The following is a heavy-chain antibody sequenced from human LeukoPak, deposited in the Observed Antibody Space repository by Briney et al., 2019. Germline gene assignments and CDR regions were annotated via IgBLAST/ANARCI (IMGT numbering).Heavy chain of an antibody. CDR2: ISSSSSYI. CDR1: GFTFSSYS. V-gene: IGHV3-21*01. Sequence: PGGSLRLSCAASGFTFSSYSMNWVRQAPGKGLEWVSSISSSSSYIYYADSVKGRFTISRDNAKNSLYLQMNSLRAEDTAVYYCARDLKRRAYYDSSGSDDAFDIWGQGTMVTVSS. D-gene: IGHD3-22*01. J-gene: IGHJ3*02. CDR3: ARDLKRRAYYDSSGSDDAFDI.